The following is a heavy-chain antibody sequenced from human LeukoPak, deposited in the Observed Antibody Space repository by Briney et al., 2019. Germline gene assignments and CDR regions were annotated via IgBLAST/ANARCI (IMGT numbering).Heavy chain of an antibody. J-gene: IGHJ4*02. Sequence: SSETLSLTCAVYGGSFSGYYWSWIRQPPGKGLEWIGEINHSGSTNYNPSLKSRVTISVDTSKNQFSLKLSSVTAADTAVYYCARVRFYDFWSGSPYYFDYWGQGTLVTVSS. CDR3: ARVRFYDFWSGSPYYFDY. V-gene: IGHV4-34*01. CDR2: INHSGST. D-gene: IGHD3-3*01. CDR1: GGSFSGYY.